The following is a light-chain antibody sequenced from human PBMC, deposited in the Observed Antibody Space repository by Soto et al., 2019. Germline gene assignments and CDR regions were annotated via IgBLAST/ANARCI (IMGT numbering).Light chain of an antibody. CDR2: DAS. CDR1: QNISVW. Sequence: DIQMTQSPSTLSASVGDGVTITYRASQNISVWLAWYQQRPGKAPKFLIYDASSLETEVPSRFSGSGSGTEFTLTIRSLQPDDFATYYCQQYDSSSPTFGQGTKLEIK. V-gene: IGKV1-5*01. J-gene: IGKJ2*01. CDR3: QQYDSSSPT.